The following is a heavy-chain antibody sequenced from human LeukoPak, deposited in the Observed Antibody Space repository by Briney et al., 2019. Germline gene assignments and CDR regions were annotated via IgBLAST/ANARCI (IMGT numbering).Heavy chain of an antibody. J-gene: IGHJ6*02. Sequence: GGSLRLSCAASGFTFNNYAMTWVRQAPGKGLEWVSAVSGRGDATYYAHSVKGRVTISTEDSTNTLYMQMNSLRVKDTAVYHCAKAPPAATNHHYGMDVWGQGTTVTVSS. D-gene: IGHD2-15*01. CDR2: VSGRGDAT. CDR1: GFTFNNYA. V-gene: IGHV3-23*01. CDR3: AKAPPAATNHHYGMDV.